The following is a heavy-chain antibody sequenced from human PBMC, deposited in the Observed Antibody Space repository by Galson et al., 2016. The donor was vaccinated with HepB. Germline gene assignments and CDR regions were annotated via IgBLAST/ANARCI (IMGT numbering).Heavy chain of an antibody. Sequence: SLRLSCATSGFTFSSYGMNWVRQAPGKGLEWVSYISGSSGTLSYSDSVKGRFTISRDNDEESLYLQMKSLRADDTAVYYCARDTQGTRIYFFHYYGMDVWGKGTTVTVSS. CDR3: ARDTQGTRIYFFHYYGMDV. V-gene: IGHV3-48*01. D-gene: IGHD1-26*01. J-gene: IGHJ6*04. CDR1: GFTFSSYG. CDR2: ISGSSGTL.